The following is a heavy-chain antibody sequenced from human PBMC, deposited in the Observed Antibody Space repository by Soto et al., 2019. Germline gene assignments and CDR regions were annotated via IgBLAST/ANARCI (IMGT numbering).Heavy chain of an antibody. Sequence: PGESLKIPCKGSGDTFTSHWIAWVRQMPGKGLELMGLIYPADSDTRYSPSFEGQVTISVDKSISTAYLQWSSLKASDTAMYYCVRPQAKELGTIRGAFDIWGQGTKVTVSS. D-gene: IGHD3-10*01. CDR1: GDTFTSHW. CDR3: VRPQAKELGTIRGAFDI. V-gene: IGHV5-51*01. CDR2: IYPADSDT. J-gene: IGHJ3*02.